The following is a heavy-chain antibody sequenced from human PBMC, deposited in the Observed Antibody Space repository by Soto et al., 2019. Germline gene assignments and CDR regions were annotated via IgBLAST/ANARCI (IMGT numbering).Heavy chain of an antibody. Sequence: GESLKISCKGSGYSFAGYWITWVRQKPGKGLEWMGRIDPSDSQTYYSPSFRGHVTISVTKSITTVFLQWSSLRASDTAMYYCARQIYDSDTGPNFQYHFDSWGQGTPVTVSS. V-gene: IGHV5-10-1*01. CDR1: GYSFAGYW. CDR3: ARQIYDSDTGPNFQYHFDS. J-gene: IGHJ4*02. D-gene: IGHD3-22*01. CDR2: IDPSDSQT.